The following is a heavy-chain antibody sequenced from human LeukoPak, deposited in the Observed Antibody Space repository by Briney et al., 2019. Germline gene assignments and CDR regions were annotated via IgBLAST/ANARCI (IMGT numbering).Heavy chain of an antibody. J-gene: IGHJ3*02. CDR2: ISYDGSNK. CDR1: GFTFSSYA. CDR3: ARERTRGDDAFDI. V-gene: IGHV3-30*09. Sequence: HAGRSLRLSCAASGFTFSSYAMHWVRQAPGKGLEWVAVISYDGSNKYYADSVKGRFAISRDNSKNTLYLQMNSLRAEDTAVYCCARERTRGDDAFDIWGQGTMVTVSS. D-gene: IGHD3-16*01.